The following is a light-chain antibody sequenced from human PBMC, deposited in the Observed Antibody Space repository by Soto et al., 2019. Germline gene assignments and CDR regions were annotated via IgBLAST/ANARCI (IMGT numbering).Light chain of an antibody. CDR1: SGYSTNA. CDR2: FNYDGTH. CDR3: QSLGTGIQV. V-gene: IGLV4-69*01. Sequence: QAVVTQSPSASASLGASVKLTCTLSSGYSTNAIAWHQQQSEKGPRFLMKFNYDGTHSKGDGFFDRFSGSSSGAERHLSISSLQSEDEADYDCQSLGTGIQVFGGGTKVTVL. J-gene: IGLJ3*02.